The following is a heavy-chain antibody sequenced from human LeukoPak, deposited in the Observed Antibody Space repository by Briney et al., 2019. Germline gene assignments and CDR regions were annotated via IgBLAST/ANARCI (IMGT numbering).Heavy chain of an antibody. V-gene: IGHV3-9*03. CDR3: AKGYRSSTSCYVDY. CDR2: ISWNSDSI. D-gene: IGHD2-2*01. CDR1: GFTFDDYA. Sequence: GRSLSLSCAPSGFTFDDYAMHWVRHAPGKGLAWVSGISWNSDSIGYADSVKGRFTIARDNAKNFLYLQMNSLSAEALALYYCAKGYRSSTSCYVDYWGQGPLVTVSS. J-gene: IGHJ4*02.